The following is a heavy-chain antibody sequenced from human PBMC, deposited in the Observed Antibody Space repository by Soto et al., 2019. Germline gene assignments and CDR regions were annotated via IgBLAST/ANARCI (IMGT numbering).Heavy chain of an antibody. D-gene: IGHD5-18*01. V-gene: IGHV1-69*12. Sequence: QVQLVQSGAEVKKPGSSVKVSCKASGGTFSSYAISWVRQAPGQGLEWMGGIIPIFGTANYAQKFQGRVXIXAXASTSTAYMELGSLRSEDTAVYYCAVRGYSYGPMVYWGQGTLVTVSS. CDR2: IIPIFGTA. CDR1: GGTFSSYA. J-gene: IGHJ4*02. CDR3: AVRGYSYGPMVY.